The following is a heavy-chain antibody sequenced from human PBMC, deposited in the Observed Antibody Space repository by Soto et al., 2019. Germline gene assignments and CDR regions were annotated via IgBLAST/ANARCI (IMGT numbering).Heavy chain of an antibody. V-gene: IGHV1-8*01. Sequence: ASVKGSCKASGYTFTSYDINCLRPATGQVLEWMGWMNPNSGNTGYAQKFQGRVTMTRNTSISTAYMELSSLRSEETAVYYCARGCRGGYPYVYYGTDGWGKGSTGTVSS. CDR3: ARGCRGGYPYVYYGTDG. CDR2: MNPNSGNT. CDR1: GYTFTSYD. D-gene: IGHD5-12*01. J-gene: IGHJ6*04.